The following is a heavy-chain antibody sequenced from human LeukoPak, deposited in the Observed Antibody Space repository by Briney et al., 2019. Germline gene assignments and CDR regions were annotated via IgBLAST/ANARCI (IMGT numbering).Heavy chain of an antibody. Sequence: KTSETLSLTCAVYGGSFSGYYWSWIRQPPGKGLEWIGEINHSGSTNYNPSLKSRVTISVDTSKNQFSLKLSSVTAADTAVYYCASQYSSSWSPSPHFDYWGQGTLVTVSS. D-gene: IGHD6-13*01. CDR3: ASQYSSSWSPSPHFDY. V-gene: IGHV4-34*01. CDR2: INHSGST. CDR1: GGSFSGYY. J-gene: IGHJ4*02.